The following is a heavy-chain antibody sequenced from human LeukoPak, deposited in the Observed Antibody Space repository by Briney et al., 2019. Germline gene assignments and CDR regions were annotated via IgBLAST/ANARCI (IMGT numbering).Heavy chain of an antibody. CDR2: ISSSGSTI. CDR1: GFTFSSYE. Sequence: GGSLRLSCAASGFTFSSYEMNWVRQAPGKGLGWVSYISSSGSTIYYADSVKGRFTISRDNAKNSLYLQMNSLRAEDTAVYYCARDGGYSSGIQPWGQGTLVTVSS. D-gene: IGHD6-19*01. CDR3: ARDGGYSSGIQP. J-gene: IGHJ5*02. V-gene: IGHV3-48*03.